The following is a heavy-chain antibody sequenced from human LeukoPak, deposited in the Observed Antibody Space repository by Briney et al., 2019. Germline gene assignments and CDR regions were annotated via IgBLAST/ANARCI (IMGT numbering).Heavy chain of an antibody. V-gene: IGHV2-70*11. D-gene: IGHD3-9*01. J-gene: IGHJ4*02. CDR3: ARIWYYDILTDYYVFDY. CDR1: GFSLSTSGMC. Sequence: SGPALVKPTQTLTLTCTFSGFSLSTSGMCVSWIRQPPGKALEWLARIDWDDDKYYSTSLKTRLTISKDTSKNQVVLTMTNMDPVDTATYYCARIWYYDILTDYYVFDYWGQGTLVTVSS. CDR2: IDWDDDK.